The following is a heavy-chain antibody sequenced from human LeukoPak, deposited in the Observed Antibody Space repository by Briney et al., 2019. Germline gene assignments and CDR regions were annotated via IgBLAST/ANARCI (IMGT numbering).Heavy chain of an antibody. CDR3: ASARRYYYDSSGYYGSFDY. D-gene: IGHD3-22*01. Sequence: ASVKVSCKASGYTFTGYYMHWVRQAPGQGLEWMGWINPNSGGTNYAQKFQGRVTMTRDTSISTAYMELSRLGSDGTAVYYCASARRYYYDSSGYYGSFDYWGQGTLVTVSS. V-gene: IGHV1-2*02. CDR2: INPNSGGT. CDR1: GYTFTGYY. J-gene: IGHJ4*02.